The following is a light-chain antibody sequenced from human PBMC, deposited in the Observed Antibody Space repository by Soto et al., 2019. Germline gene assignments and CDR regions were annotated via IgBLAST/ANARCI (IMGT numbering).Light chain of an antibody. CDR3: SSYSISTTLL. J-gene: IGLJ2*01. Sequence: QSVLTQPASVSGSPGQSITISCTGTSSDVGGYKYVSWYQQHPGKAPKVMIYDVSNRPSGVSNRFSGSKSGNTASLTISGLQAEDEADYFCSSYSISTTLLFGGGTKLTVL. CDR1: SSDVGGYKY. CDR2: DVS. V-gene: IGLV2-14*03.